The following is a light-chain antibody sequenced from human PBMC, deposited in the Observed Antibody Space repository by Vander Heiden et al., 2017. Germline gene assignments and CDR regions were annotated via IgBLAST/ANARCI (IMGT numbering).Light chain of an antibody. J-gene: IGKJ1*01. CDR3: QQSYSTPQA. CDR1: QSISSY. CDR2: AAS. Sequence: DIQMTHSPSSLSASVGDRVTITCRASQSISSYLNWYQQKPGKAPKLLIYAASSLQSGVPSRFSGSGSGTDFTLTSSSLQPEDFATYFCQQSYSTPQAFGQGTKVEIK. V-gene: IGKV1-39*01.